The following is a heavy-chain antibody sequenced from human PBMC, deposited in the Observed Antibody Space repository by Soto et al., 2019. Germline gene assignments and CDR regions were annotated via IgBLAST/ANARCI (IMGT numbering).Heavy chain of an antibody. V-gene: IGHV1-8*01. CDR1: GYTFNTYD. J-gene: IGHJ6*02. D-gene: IGHD3-9*01. Sequence: ASVKVSCKASGYTFNTYDINWVRQATGQGLEWMGLMNPESGSTGFAQSFQGRITLTGNTSINTVYMEVSSLTNEDTVVYFCARSGATGYYSTHYYGMDVWGPGTTVTVSS. CDR2: MNPESGST. CDR3: ARSGATGYYSTHYYGMDV.